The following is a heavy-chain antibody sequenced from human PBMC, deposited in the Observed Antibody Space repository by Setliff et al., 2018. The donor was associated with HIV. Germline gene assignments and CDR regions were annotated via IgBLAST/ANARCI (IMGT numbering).Heavy chain of an antibody. CDR1: GFTFRHYA. V-gene: IGHV3-30*03. J-gene: IGHJ4*02. Sequence: PGGSLRLSCEASGFTFRHYAMHWVRQAPGKGLEWVAVVSYDAERKYYADSVKGRFTISRDNPRNTVYLQMTGLRLEDTAVYYSARDSAAWVTELGILGYWGQGTLVTVSS. CDR3: ARDSAAWVTELGILGY. CDR2: VSYDAERK. D-gene: IGHD3-3*01.